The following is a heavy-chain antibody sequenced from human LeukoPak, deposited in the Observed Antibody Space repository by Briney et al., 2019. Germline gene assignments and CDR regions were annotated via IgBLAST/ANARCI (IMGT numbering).Heavy chain of an antibody. CDR3: ARAAPDAFDI. V-gene: IGHV4-31*03. CDR2: IYYSGNT. CDR1: GGSISSGGYY. Sequence: SETLSLTCTVSGGSISSGGYYWSWIRQHPGKGLEWIAYIYYSGNTYYSPSLKSRVTISVDTSKNQFSLKLSSVTAADTAVYYCARAAPDAFDIWGQGTMVTVSS. J-gene: IGHJ3*02.